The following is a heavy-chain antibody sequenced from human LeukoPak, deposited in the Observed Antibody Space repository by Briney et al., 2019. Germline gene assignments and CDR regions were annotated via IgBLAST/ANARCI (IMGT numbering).Heavy chain of an antibody. V-gene: IGHV3-23*01. D-gene: IGHD2-15*01. CDR2: IGGSGGST. CDR3: AKVVAARLDAFDI. Sequence: GASLRLSCAASGFTFSSYAMSWVRQAPGKGLEWVSAIGGSGGSTYYADSVKGRFTISRDNSKNTLYLQMNSLRAEDTAVYYCAKVVAARLDAFDIWGQGTMVTVSS. CDR1: GFTFSSYA. J-gene: IGHJ3*02.